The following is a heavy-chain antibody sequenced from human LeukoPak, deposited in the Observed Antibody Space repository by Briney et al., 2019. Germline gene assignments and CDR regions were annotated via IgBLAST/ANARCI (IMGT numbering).Heavy chain of an antibody. Sequence: PSETLSLTCNVSNGFMISRSYYCAWIRQPPGKGLEWIGSIYYSGTTYYNPSLESRVNISVDTSKNQFSLKLSSVTDADTAVYYCARGVYGDYWGPGTLVTVSS. D-gene: IGHD3-10*01. V-gene: IGHV4-39*07. J-gene: IGHJ4*02. CDR1: NGFMISRSYY. CDR3: ARGVYGDY. CDR2: IYYSGTT.